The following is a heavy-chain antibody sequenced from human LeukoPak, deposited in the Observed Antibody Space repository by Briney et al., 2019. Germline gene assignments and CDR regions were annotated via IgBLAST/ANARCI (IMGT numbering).Heavy chain of an antibody. D-gene: IGHD2-8*02. CDR3: PKASSVEYWSPFDI. J-gene: IGHJ4*02. CDR2: IGGSGTST. V-gene: IGHV3-23*01. CDR1: GFTFSNYA. Sequence: GGSLRLSCAASGFTFSNYAMSWVRQAPGKGLEWVSAIGGSGTSTYYADSVKGRFTISRDNSKNTLFLQMNSLRAEDTAVYYFPKASSVEYWSPFDIWAKEPLVTAS.